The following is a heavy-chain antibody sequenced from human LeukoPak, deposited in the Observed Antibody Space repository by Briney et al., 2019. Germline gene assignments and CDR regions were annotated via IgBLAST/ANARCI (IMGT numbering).Heavy chain of an antibody. J-gene: IGHJ4*02. CDR1: GYTFTGYY. CDR3: ARGGTVTNEELDY. D-gene: IGHD4-17*01. Sequence: RASLKVSCKASGYTFTGYYMHWVRQAPGQGLEWMGGINPNSGGTNYAQKFQGRVTMTRDTSISTAYMELSRLRSDDTAVYYCARGGTVTNEELDYWGQGTLVTVSS. CDR2: INPNSGGT. V-gene: IGHV1-2*02.